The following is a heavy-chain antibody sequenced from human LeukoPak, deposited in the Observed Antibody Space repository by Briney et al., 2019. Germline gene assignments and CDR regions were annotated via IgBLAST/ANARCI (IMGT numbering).Heavy chain of an antibody. CDR3: ARERGTTTSDIYFDY. Sequence: AGGSLRLSCAASGFTVSSNYMSWVRQAPGKGLEWVSVIYSGGTTYYADSVKGRFTISRDNSKNTLYLQMNSLRAEDTAVYYCARERGTTTSDIYFDYWGQGTLVTVSS. CDR2: IYSGGTT. V-gene: IGHV3-53*01. J-gene: IGHJ4*02. D-gene: IGHD1-26*01. CDR1: GFTVSSNY.